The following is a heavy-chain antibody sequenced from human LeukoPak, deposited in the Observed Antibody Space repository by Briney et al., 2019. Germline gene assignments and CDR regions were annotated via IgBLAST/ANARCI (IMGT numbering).Heavy chain of an antibody. CDR3: TKWSSSGSYYTE. CDR2: IPYDGRNK. Sequence: GGSLRLSCVASGFTFSSYAMHWVRQAPGKGLEWVAVIPYDGRNKYYADSVKGRFTISRDNTRNTLYLQMNSLRVEDTAVYYCTKWSSSGSYYTEWGQGTLVTVSS. V-gene: IGHV3-30*04. J-gene: IGHJ4*02. D-gene: IGHD3-10*01. CDR1: GFTFSSYA.